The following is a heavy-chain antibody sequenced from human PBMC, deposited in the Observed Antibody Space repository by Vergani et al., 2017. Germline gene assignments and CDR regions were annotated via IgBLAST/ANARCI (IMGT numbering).Heavy chain of an antibody. CDR1: GGSINSHNYY. J-gene: IGHJ4*02. CDR3: ARGSCLGSSCDKPLFDY. Sequence: QVQLQESGPGLVQPSQTLSLTCTVSGGSINSHNYYWSWIRQPAGKGLEWIGRIHTSGSTNYNPSLKSRVTMSEDTSKNQFYLNLTSVTAADTAVYFCARGSCLGSSCDKPLFDYWGQGSLVTVSS. CDR2: IHTSGST. D-gene: IGHD2-2*01. V-gene: IGHV4-61*02.